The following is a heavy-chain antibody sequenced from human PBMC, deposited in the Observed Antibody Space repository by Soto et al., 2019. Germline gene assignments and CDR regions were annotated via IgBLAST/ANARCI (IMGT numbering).Heavy chain of an antibody. CDR3: ARVADIVVVPAAIGGYYFDY. D-gene: IGHD2-2*01. V-gene: IGHV4-30-2*01. CDR2: IYHSGST. Sequence: QLQLQESGSGLVKPSQTLSLTCAVSGGSISSGGYSWSWILQPPGKGLEWIGYIYHSGSTYYNPSLKSRVTISVDRYKNQFSLKLSSVTAADTAVYYCARVADIVVVPAAIGGYYFDYWGQGTLVTVSS. J-gene: IGHJ4*02. CDR1: GGSISSGGYS.